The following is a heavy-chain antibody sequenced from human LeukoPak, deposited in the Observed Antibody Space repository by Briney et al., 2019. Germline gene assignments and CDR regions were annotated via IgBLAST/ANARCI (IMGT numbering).Heavy chain of an antibody. CDR1: GFTFSSYA. J-gene: IGHJ3*02. CDR3: AKFQYSYGFGFDDFDI. CDR2: ISGSGGST. D-gene: IGHD5-18*01. Sequence: GGSLRLSCAASGFTFSSYAMSWVRQAPGKGLEWVSAISGSGGSTYYADSVKGRFTISRDNSKNTLYLQMNSLRAEDTAVYYCAKFQYSYGFGFDDFDIWGQGTMVTVSS. V-gene: IGHV3-23*01.